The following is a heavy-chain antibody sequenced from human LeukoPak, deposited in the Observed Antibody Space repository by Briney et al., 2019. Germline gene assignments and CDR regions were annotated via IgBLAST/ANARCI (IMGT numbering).Heavy chain of an antibody. CDR2: ISGSGGST. D-gene: IGHD6-13*01. CDR3: AKAAAGAIYYYYMDV. V-gene: IGHV3-23*01. J-gene: IGHJ6*03. CDR1: GFTFSSYA. Sequence: GGSLRLSCAASGFTFSSYAMSWVRQAPGKGLEWVSAISGSGGSTYYADSVKGRFTISRGNSKNTLYLQMNSLRAEDTAVYYCAKAAAGAIYYYYMDVWGKGTTVTVSS.